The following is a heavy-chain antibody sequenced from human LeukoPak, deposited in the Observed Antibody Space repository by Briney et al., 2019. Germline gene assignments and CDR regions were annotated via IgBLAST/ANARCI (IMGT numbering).Heavy chain of an antibody. CDR1: GFTFSSYA. D-gene: IGHD2-15*01. CDR2: ISGSGGST. Sequence: PGGSLRLSCAASGFTFSSYAMSWVRQAPGNGLEWVSAISGSGGSTYYADSVKGRFTISRDNSKNTLYLQMNSLRAEDTAVYYCAKGGVAATTAYYYYGMDVWGQGTTVTVSS. V-gene: IGHV3-23*01. J-gene: IGHJ6*02. CDR3: AKGGVAATTAYYYYGMDV.